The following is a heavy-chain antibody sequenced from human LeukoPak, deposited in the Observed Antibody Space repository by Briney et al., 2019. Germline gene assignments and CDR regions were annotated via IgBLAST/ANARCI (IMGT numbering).Heavy chain of an antibody. CDR2: IIPVFGTA. J-gene: IGHJ3*02. Sequence: SVKVSCKSSGGTFSDYALSWVRQAPGQGLEWLGGIIPVFGTANYPQKFQGRVTMTADESTSTAYMELRGLRTEDTAVYYCAREESRGSITTFHDAFHMWGQGTMVTVSS. V-gene: IGHV1-69*13. CDR3: AREESRGSITTFHDAFHM. CDR1: GGTFSDYA. D-gene: IGHD3-10*01.